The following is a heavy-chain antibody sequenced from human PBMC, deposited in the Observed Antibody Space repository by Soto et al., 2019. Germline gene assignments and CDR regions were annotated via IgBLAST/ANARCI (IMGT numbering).Heavy chain of an antibody. Sequence: EVQLVESGGGLVQPGGSLRLSCAASGFTFSSYWMHCVRQAPGKGLVWVSRINSDGSSTNYADSVKGRFTISRDNAKNTLYLQINSLRAEDTAVYYCAREGYSYGYGYYYYNGMDVWGQGTTVTVSS. CDR3: AREGYSYGYGYYYYNGMDV. V-gene: IGHV3-74*01. CDR1: GFTFSSYW. D-gene: IGHD5-18*01. J-gene: IGHJ6*02. CDR2: INSDGSST.